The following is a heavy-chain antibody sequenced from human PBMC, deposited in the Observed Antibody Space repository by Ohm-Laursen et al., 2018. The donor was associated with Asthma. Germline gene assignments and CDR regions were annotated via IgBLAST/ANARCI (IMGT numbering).Heavy chain of an antibody. D-gene: IGHD2-15*01. CDR3: ARDLNPYCSGGSCYGVDY. CDR2: ISAYNGNT. V-gene: IGHV1-18*04. CDR1: GYTFTNYG. Sequence: ASVKVSCKASGYTFTNYGFSWVRQAPGQGLEWMAWISAYNGNTNYAQKLQGRVTMTTDTSTSTAYMELRSLRSDDTAVYYCARDLNPYCSGGSCYGVDYWGQGTLVTVSS. J-gene: IGHJ4*02.